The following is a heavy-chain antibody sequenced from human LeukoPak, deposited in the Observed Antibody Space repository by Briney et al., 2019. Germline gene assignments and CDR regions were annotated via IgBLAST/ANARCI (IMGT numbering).Heavy chain of an antibody. Sequence: GGTLGLSFAASCFPLSRYNMQWGRQAPGKGPEVVSYNRNLCSYIYYVDSVKGPFTISRDNAKNSLYLQMNSLRAEDTAVYYCATHGYNSLDYWGQGTLVTVSS. V-gene: IGHV3-21*05. CDR1: CFPLSRYN. D-gene: IGHD5-24*01. J-gene: IGHJ4*02. CDR2: NRNLCSYI. CDR3: ATHGYNSLDY.